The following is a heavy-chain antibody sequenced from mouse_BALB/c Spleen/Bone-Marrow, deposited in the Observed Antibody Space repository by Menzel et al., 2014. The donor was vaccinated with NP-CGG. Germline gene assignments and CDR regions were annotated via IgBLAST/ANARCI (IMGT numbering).Heavy chain of an antibody. V-gene: IGHV1S81*02. Sequence: QVQLQQSGAELVKPGASVKLSCKDSGYTFTSYWMHWVKQRPGQGLEWIGEINPSNGRTDYNEKFKSKATLTVDKSSSTAYMQLSSLTPEDSAVYYCARRTTTVVATDYWGQGTTLTVSS. J-gene: IGHJ2*01. CDR3: ARRTTTVVATDY. D-gene: IGHD1-1*01. CDR2: INPSNGRT. CDR1: GYTFTSYW.